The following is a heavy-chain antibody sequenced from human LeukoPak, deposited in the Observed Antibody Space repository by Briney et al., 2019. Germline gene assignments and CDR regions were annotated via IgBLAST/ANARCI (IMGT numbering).Heavy chain of an antibody. J-gene: IGHJ4*02. Sequence: SETMSLTCAVYGGSFSGYYWSWIRQPQGKGLEWNGEINHSGSTNYNPSLKSRVTISVDTSKNQFSLKLSSVTAADTAVYYCARRLTGYYTLYFDYWGQGTLVTVSS. V-gene: IGHV4-34*01. D-gene: IGHD3-9*01. CDR2: INHSGST. CDR1: GGSFSGYY. CDR3: ARRLTGYYTLYFDY.